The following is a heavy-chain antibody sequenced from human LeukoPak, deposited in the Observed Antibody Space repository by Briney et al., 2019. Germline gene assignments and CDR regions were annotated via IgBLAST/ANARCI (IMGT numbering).Heavy chain of an antibody. J-gene: IGHJ5*02. CDR3: AREEGYWFDP. CDR1: GXTFSSYG. V-gene: IGHV3-33*01. Sequence: GGSLRLSWAASGXTFSSYGMHWVRQAPGKGLEWVAVIWYDGSNKYYADSVKGRFTISRDNSKNTLYLQMNSLRAEDTAVYYCAREEGYWFDPWGQGTLVTVSS. CDR2: IWYDGSNK.